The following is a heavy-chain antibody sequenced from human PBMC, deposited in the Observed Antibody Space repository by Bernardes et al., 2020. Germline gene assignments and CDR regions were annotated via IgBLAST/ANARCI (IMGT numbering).Heavy chain of an antibody. CDR1: GFTFTTYA. Sequence: GGSLRLSCAASGFTFTTYAMHWVRQAPGKGLEWVAVVSFDGSKKYYADSVKGRFTISRDNSQNMIFLQMNSLRVEDTAVYYCARDRPRGDSWGQGTLVTVSS. D-gene: IGHD3-10*01. CDR3: ARDRPRGDS. V-gene: IGHV3-30*04. CDR2: VSFDGSKK. J-gene: IGHJ4*02.